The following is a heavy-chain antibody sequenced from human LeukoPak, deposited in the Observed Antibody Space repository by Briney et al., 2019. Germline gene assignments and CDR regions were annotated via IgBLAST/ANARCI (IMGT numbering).Heavy chain of an antibody. CDR2: IYYSGST. D-gene: IGHD3-22*01. J-gene: IGHJ3*02. V-gene: IGHV4-59*01. Sequence: PSGTLSLTCTVSGGSISSYYWSWIRQAPGKGLEWIGYIYYSGSTNYNPSLKSRVTISVDTSKNQFSLKLSSVTAADTAVYYYAGRDCYDSSGYHDAFDIWGQGTMVTVSS. CDR3: AGRDCYDSSGYHDAFDI. CDR1: GGSISSYY.